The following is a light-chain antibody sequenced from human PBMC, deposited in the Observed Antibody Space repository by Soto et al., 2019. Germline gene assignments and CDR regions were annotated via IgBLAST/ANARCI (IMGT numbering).Light chain of an antibody. V-gene: IGKV3-15*01. J-gene: IGKJ4*01. CDR2: DAS. CDR3: QQYKNWPPLT. CDR1: QFIGSN. Sequence: MTQSPVTLSVSPGERATLSCGASQFIGSNLAWYQQKPPQPPRLLIYDASARATGTPARFSGSGTGTEFTLTISSLQSEDFAVYYCQQYKNWPPLTFGGGTKVDIK.